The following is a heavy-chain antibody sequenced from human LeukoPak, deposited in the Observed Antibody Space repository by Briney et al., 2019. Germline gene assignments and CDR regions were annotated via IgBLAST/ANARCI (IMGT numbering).Heavy chain of an antibody. V-gene: IGHV4-59*08. CDR2: IYYSGST. D-gene: IGHD7-27*01. J-gene: IGHJ4*02. CDR3: ARVRKTGKYFDY. CDR1: GGSISSYY. Sequence: SETLSLTCTVSGGSISSYYWSWIRQPPGKGLEWIGYIYYSGSTYYNPSLKSRVTISVDTSKNQFSLKLSSVTAADTAVYYCARVRKTGKYFDYWGQGTLVTVSS.